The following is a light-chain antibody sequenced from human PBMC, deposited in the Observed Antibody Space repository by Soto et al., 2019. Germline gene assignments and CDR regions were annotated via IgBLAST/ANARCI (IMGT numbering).Light chain of an antibody. V-gene: IGLV2-8*01. CDR2: EIS. CDR1: SSDVGGYNY. CDR3: SSYAGTNNV. J-gene: IGLJ7*01. Sequence: QSVLTQPPSASGAPGQSVTISCTGTSSDVGGYNYVSWYQQHPGKAPKLMIYEISKRPSGVPDRFSGSKSGNTAALPVSGLEAEDDADCYCSSYAGTNNVFGAGTQLTVL.